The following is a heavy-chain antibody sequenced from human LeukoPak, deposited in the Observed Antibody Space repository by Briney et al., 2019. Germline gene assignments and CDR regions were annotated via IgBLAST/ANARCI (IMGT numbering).Heavy chain of an antibody. D-gene: IGHD2-15*01. CDR2: IYYSGST. V-gene: IGHV4-59*01. Sequence: PSETLSLTCTLSGGSISIYYWSWIRQPPGKGLELIGYIYYSGSTNYNPSLKSRVTISLDTSKNQFSPNLSSVTRADTAVYYFARVSSGVYFDYWGQGTLVTVSS. CDR3: ARVSSGVYFDY. CDR1: GGSISIYY. J-gene: IGHJ4*02.